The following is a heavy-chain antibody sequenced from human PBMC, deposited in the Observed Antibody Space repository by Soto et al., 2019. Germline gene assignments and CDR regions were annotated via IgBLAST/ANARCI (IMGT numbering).Heavy chain of an antibody. D-gene: IGHD3-10*01. CDR3: PRGRRLALWFGELMEY. Sequence: GASMRLSSAPSGLIFRSCGMHWVRQKPGKGLEWVAVISVDGSYKKYADSVKGRFTISRDNSKNTLYLQIDSLPAEDTAVYYCPRGRRLALWFGELMEYWGQGTLVNVFS. J-gene: IGHJ4*02. CDR2: ISVDGSYK. CDR1: GLIFRSCG. V-gene: IGHV3-30*03.